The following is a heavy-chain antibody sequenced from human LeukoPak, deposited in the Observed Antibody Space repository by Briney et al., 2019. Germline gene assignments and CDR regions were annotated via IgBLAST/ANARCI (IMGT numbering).Heavy chain of an antibody. V-gene: IGHV3-53*01. D-gene: IGHD5-18*01. CDR3: AREREYSYGYNY. CDR1: GFTVSNNY. J-gene: IGHJ4*02. Sequence: GGSLRLSCAASGFTVSNNYMSWVRQAPGKGLEWVSVIYSGGSTYYADSVKGRFTISRDNSKNTLYLQMNSLRAEDTAVYYCAREREYSYGYNYWGQGTPVTVSS. CDR2: IYSGGST.